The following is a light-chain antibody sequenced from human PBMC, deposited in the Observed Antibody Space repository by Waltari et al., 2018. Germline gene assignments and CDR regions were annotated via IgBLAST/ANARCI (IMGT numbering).Light chain of an antibody. CDR3: NSRDSRGHPLV. CDR2: GKN. CDR1: SLRSHY. V-gene: IGLV3-19*01. Sequence: SSELTQDPVVSVALGQTVRITCQGDSLRSHYANWYHQKPGHAPVLVMYGKNNRPSGIPDRFSGSYSGTTASLIITGAQAEDEGDYYCNSRDSRGHPLVFGTGTKVTVL. J-gene: IGLJ1*01.